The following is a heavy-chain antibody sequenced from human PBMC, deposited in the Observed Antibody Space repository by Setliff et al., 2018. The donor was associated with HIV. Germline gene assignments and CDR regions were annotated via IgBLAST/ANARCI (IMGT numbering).Heavy chain of an antibody. CDR3: ARNFGLSPSGKYYYYYGMDI. CDR1: GYTFTNYD. Sequence: ASVKVSCKASGYTFTNYDINWVRQATGQGLEWTGWMNPNSGNTDYAQNFQGRVTMTRDTSINAAYMELRGLRSDDTAVYYCARNFGLSPSGKYYYYYGMDIWGQGTTVTVSS. V-gene: IGHV1-8*02. J-gene: IGHJ6*02. D-gene: IGHD3-10*01. CDR2: MNPNSGNT.